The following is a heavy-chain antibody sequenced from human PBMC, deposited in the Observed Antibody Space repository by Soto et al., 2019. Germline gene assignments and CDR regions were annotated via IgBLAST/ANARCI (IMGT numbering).Heavy chain of an antibody. CDR1: GFTLNDYW. Sequence: GGSLRLSCGASGFTLNDYWMHWVRQAPGRGLVWVSCISSDGRSTRYADSVKGRFTISRDNAKNTVFLQMNSLRGEDTAVYFCARDVQLKSFDLLGPGNLVTVS. D-gene: IGHD4-4*01. CDR2: ISSDGRST. V-gene: IGHV3-74*01. CDR3: ARDVQLKSFDL. J-gene: IGHJ4*02.